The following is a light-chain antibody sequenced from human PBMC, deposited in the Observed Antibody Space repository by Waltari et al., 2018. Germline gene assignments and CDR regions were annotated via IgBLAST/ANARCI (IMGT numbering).Light chain of an antibody. Sequence: QSALTQPRSVSGSPGQSVTIACTGTSSDVGNYNHVSWYQQHPGKAPKLMIYEVTERPSGVPDRFSGSKSGNTASLTISGLQAEDEADYFCCSYAGNYLRVFGGGTKLTVL. J-gene: IGLJ2*01. CDR3: CSYAGNYLRV. CDR2: EVT. CDR1: SSDVGNYNH. V-gene: IGLV2-11*01.